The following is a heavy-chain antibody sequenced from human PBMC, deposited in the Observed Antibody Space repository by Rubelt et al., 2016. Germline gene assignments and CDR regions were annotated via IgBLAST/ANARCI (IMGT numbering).Heavy chain of an antibody. J-gene: IGHJ4*02. Sequence: EVQLLESGGGLVQPGGSLRLSCADSDFTFSTYAMSWVRQAPGKGLEWVSSISGSGGSTYYADSVKGRFTISRDNAKNSLYLQMNSLRAEDTAVYYCARTNWNDLDYWGQGTLVTVSS. CDR1: DFTFSTYA. CDR2: ISGSGGST. V-gene: IGHV3-23*01. CDR3: ARTNWNDLDY. D-gene: IGHD1-1*01.